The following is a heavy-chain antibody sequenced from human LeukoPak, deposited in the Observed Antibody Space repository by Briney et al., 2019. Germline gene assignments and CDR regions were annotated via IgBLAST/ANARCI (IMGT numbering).Heavy chain of an antibody. CDR1: GGSFSGYY. CDR2: INHSGST. J-gene: IGHJ4*02. CDR3: ARLRDYVGDY. Sequence: SETLSLTCAVYGGSFSGYYWSWIRQPPGKGLEWIGEINHSGSTNYNPSLKSRVTISVDTSKNQFSLKLSSVTAADTAVYYCARLRDYVGDYWGQGTLVTVSP. V-gene: IGHV4-34*01. D-gene: IGHD4-17*01.